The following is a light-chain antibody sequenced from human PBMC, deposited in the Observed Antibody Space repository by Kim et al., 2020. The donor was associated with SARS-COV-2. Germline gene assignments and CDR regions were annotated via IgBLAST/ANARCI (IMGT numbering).Light chain of an antibody. CDR3: QQYGNSPRT. J-gene: IGKJ2*02. V-gene: IGKV3-20*01. CDR1: QSVSSGY. Sequence: IVLTQSPGILSLSPGERATLSCRASQSVSSGYLAWFQQRPGQAPRLLIYGASSRATGIPDRFSGSGSGTDFTLTISRLEPEDFAVYYCQQYGNSPRTFGQETKLEI. CDR2: GAS.